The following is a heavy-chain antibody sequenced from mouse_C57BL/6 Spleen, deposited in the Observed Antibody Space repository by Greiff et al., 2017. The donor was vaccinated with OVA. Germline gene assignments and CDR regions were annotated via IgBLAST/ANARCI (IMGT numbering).Heavy chain of an antibody. CDR1: GFSIKDYY. J-gene: IGHJ2*01. Sequence: VQLQQSGAELVKPGASVKLSCTASGFSIKDYYMHWVKQRTEQGLEWIGRIDPEDGDTTSAPKFQGKGTITADTSSNTAYRQISSLASEDTAVYYCARFTTVDYWGQGTTLTVSS. V-gene: IGHV14-2*01. CDR3: ARFTTVDY. D-gene: IGHD1-1*01. CDR2: IDPEDGDT.